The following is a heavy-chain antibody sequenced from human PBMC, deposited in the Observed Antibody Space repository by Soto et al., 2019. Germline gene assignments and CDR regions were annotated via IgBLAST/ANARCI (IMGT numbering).Heavy chain of an antibody. V-gene: IGHV2-5*02. J-gene: IGHJ6*02. Sequence: QITLKESGPTLVKPTQTLTLTFTFSGLSLSTGGVGVGWIRQPPGKALEWLAHIYWDDDQRYSPSLRSRHTITRDTSKNQVGLTMTNMDPVDTATYYWAHRRRNYGMDVWGQGTMVTVSS. CDR3: AHRRRNYGMDV. CDR2: IYWDDDQ. CDR1: GLSLSTGGVG.